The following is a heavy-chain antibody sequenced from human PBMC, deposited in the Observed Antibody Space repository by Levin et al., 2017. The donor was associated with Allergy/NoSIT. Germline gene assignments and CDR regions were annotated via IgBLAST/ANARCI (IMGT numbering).Heavy chain of an antibody. D-gene: IGHD1-26*01. CDR1: GFTFTNYW. CDR3: ARGEGLLD. J-gene: IGHJ4*02. V-gene: IGHV3-7*01. CDR2: IKQDGSEK. Sequence: GESLKISCAASGFTFTNYWMSWVRQAPGKGPEWVANIKQDGSEKYYVDSVKGRFTISRDNAKNSLYLQMNSLRAEDTAVYYCARGEGLLDWGQGTLVTVSS.